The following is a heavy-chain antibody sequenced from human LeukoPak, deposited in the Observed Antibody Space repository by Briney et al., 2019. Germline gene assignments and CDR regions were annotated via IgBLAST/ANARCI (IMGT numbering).Heavy chain of an antibody. CDR2: ISGSGGST. V-gene: IGHV3-23*01. CDR1: GFTFSSYW. D-gene: IGHD6-19*01. Sequence: GGSLRLSCAASGFTFSSYWMNWVRQAPGKGLEWVSTISGSGGSTYYADSVKGRFTISRDNSKNTLYLQMNSLRAEDTAVYYCAKDGSSGWFDYWGQGTLVTVSS. CDR3: AKDGSSGWFDY. J-gene: IGHJ4*02.